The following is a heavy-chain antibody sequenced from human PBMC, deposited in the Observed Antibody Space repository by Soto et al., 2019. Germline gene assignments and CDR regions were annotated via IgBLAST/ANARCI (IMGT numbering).Heavy chain of an antibody. CDR1: GGTFSSYA. Sequence: SVKVSCKASGGTFSSYAISWVRQAPGQGLEWMGGIIPIFGTANYAQKFQGRVTITADESTSTAYMELSSLRSEDTAVYYCASGELTAVAGYYYYYYGMDVWGQGTTGTVSS. D-gene: IGHD6-19*01. CDR3: ASGELTAVAGYYYYYYGMDV. CDR2: IIPIFGTA. V-gene: IGHV1-69*13. J-gene: IGHJ6*02.